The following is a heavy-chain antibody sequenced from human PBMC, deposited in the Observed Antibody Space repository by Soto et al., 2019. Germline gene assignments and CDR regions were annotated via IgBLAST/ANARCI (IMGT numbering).Heavy chain of an antibody. CDR2: IWYDGSNK. D-gene: IGHD5-12*01. CDR3: ARDRGGYDFPDAFDI. CDR1: GFTFSSYG. Sequence: QVQLVESGGGVVQPGRSLRLSCAASGFTFSSYGMHWVRQAPGKGLEWVAVIWYDGSNKYYADSVKGRFTISRDNSKNTLYLQMNSLRAEDTAVYYCARDRGGYDFPDAFDIWGQGTMVTVSS. V-gene: IGHV3-33*01. J-gene: IGHJ3*02.